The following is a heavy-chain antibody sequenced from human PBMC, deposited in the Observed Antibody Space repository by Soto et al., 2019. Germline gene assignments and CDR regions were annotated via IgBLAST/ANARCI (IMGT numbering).Heavy chain of an antibody. CDR1: GGSISSGDYY. J-gene: IGHJ3*02. CDR2: IYYTGGT. V-gene: IGHV4-30-4*01. D-gene: IGHD1-26*01. CDR3: ARLAATVAFDI. Sequence: SETLSLTCTVSGGSISSGDYYWSWIRQPPGKGLEWIGYIYYTGGTNYNPSLKSRVTISLDTSKNQFSLKMNSVTAADTAVYYCARLAATVAFDIRGHGTMVTVSS.